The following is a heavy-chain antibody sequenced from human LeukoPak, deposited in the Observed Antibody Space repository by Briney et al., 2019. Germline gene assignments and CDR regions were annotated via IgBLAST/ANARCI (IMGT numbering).Heavy chain of an antibody. V-gene: IGHV3-30*03. Sequence: GGSLRLSCAASGFTFSSYGMHWVRQAPGKGLEWVAVISYDGSNKYHADSVKGRFTISRDNAKNSLYLQMNSLTAEDTAVHYCVRAHHPGGWFDPWGQGTLVTVSS. D-gene: IGHD3-10*01. CDR2: ISYDGSNK. J-gene: IGHJ5*02. CDR1: GFTFSSYG. CDR3: VRAHHPGGWFDP.